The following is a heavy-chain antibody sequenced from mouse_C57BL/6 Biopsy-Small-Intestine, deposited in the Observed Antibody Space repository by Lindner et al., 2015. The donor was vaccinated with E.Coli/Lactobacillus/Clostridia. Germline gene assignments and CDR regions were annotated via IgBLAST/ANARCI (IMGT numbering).Heavy chain of an antibody. CDR2: INPKSGGT. CDR3: ARSSPESGSAPAYYYYYMDV. J-gene: IGHJ1*03. Sequence: SVKVSCKDSGYTFSDNYMNWVRQAPGQGLEWMGRINPKSGGTTYAHNFQGRVTMTRDISISTAYMELTSLRSDDTAVYHCARSSPESGSAPAYYYYYMDVWGKGTTVTVSS. D-gene: IGHD2-10*01. CDR1: GYTFSDNY. V-gene: IGHV1-19*01.